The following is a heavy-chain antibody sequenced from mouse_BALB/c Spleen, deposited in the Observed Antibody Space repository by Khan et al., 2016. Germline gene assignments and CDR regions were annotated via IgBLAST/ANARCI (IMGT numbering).Heavy chain of an antibody. Sequence: EVQLQESGPGLVKPSQSPSLTCTVTGYSITSDYAWNWIRQFPGNRLEWMGYIGYSGTTSYNPSLRSRISITRDSSKNQCFLQLNSVTTEDTATYYCALLRAPYGGQGTRVTVSA. CDR1: GYSITSDYA. J-gene: IGHJ3*01. CDR2: IGYSGTT. CDR3: ALLRAPY. D-gene: IGHD1-1*01. V-gene: IGHV3-2*02.